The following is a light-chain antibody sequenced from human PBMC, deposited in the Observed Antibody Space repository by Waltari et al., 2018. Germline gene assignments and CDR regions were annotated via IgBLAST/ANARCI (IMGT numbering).Light chain of an antibody. CDR3: TSYAGNSNTYV. V-gene: IGLV2-8*01. CDR1: SSDVGGYYY. CDR2: EVN. Sequence: QSALTQPPSASGSPGQSVTISCTGTSSDVGGYYYVSWYQQHPGKAPKLMIYEVNKRPSGVPDRFSGSKSGNTASLTVSGLQPEDDADYYCTSYAGNSNTYVFGTGTKVTVL. J-gene: IGLJ1*01.